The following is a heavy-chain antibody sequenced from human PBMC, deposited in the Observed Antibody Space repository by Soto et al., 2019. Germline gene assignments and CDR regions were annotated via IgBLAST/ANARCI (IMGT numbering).Heavy chain of an antibody. CDR1: GFTFSSYG. D-gene: IGHD7-27*01. Sequence: QVQLVESGGGVVQPGRSVRLSCAASGFTFSSYGMHWVRQAPGKGLEWVAGISYDGSNKYYADSVKGRFTISRDNSKNPLYLQMNSLRAEDTAGDYCAKDLLGPGRAYGMDVWGQGTTVTVSS. CDR3: AKDLLGPGRAYGMDV. J-gene: IGHJ6*02. CDR2: ISYDGSNK. V-gene: IGHV3-30*18.